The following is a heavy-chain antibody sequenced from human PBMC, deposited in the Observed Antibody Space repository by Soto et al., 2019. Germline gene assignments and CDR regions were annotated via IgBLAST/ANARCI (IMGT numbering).Heavy chain of an antibody. D-gene: IGHD4-17*01. Sequence: QVQLQESGPGLVRPSGTLSLTCAVSSGSISSNNWWNWVHQPPGKGLEWIGEIYHSGSTNSNPSLKSRVTISLDKSKNQFSLKLSSVTAADTAMYYCARLWVYGDYGPGFDIWGQGTMVTVSA. CDR1: SGSISSNNW. V-gene: IGHV4-4*02. CDR2: IYHSGST. J-gene: IGHJ3*02. CDR3: ARLWVYGDYGPGFDI.